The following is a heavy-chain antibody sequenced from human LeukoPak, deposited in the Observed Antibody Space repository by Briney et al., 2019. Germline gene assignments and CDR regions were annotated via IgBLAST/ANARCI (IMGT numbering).Heavy chain of an antibody. CDR2: IYSGGDT. Sequence: SGGSLRLSCAASGFTVSGNYMSWVRQAPGKGLKCVAVIYSGGDTYYADSVKGRFTISRDKSKNTLYLQMNSLRAEDTAVYYCARDRSWNYYGMDVWGQGTTVTVSS. J-gene: IGHJ6*02. CDR1: GFTVSGNY. CDR3: ARDRSWNYYGMDV. D-gene: IGHD2-15*01. V-gene: IGHV3-53*01.